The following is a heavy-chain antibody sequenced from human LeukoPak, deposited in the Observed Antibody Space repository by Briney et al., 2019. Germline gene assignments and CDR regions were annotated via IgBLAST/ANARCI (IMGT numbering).Heavy chain of an antibody. V-gene: IGHV4-59*08. CDR2: IYYSGST. Sequence: SETLSLTCTVSGGSISSYYWSWIRQPPGKGLEWIGCIYYSGSTNYNPSLKSRVTIPVDTSKNQFSLKLSSVTAADTAVYYCARRRELREFDYWGQGTLVTVSS. CDR3: ARRRELREFDY. D-gene: IGHD1-7*01. CDR1: GGSISSYY. J-gene: IGHJ4*02.